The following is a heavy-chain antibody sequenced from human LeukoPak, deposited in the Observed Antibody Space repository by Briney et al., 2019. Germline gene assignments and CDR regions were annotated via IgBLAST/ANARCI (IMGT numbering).Heavy chain of an antibody. CDR3: ATAGYNWNDFDF. CDR1: GYTLAELS. CDR2: FDPEDDEI. J-gene: IGHJ4*02. V-gene: IGHV1-24*01. Sequence: ASVKVSCKVSGYTLAELSMHWERQGHGEGLEWMGGFDPEDDEIIYARKFQGRISMTEDSSTGTAYMELSSLRSDDTAVYYCATAGYNWNDFDFWGQGTLVTVSS. D-gene: IGHD1-20*01.